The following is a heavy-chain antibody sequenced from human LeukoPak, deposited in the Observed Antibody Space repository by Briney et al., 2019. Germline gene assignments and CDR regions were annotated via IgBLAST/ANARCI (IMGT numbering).Heavy chain of an antibody. CDR3: ARVTEYYYDSSGYYFDY. D-gene: IGHD3-22*01. J-gene: IGHJ4*02. Sequence: ASVKVSCKASGYTFTGYYMHWVRQAPGQGLEWMGWINPNSGGTNYAQKFQGWVTMTRDTSISTAYMELSSLRSEDTAVYYCARVTEYYYDSSGYYFDYWGQGTLVTVSS. CDR2: INPNSGGT. CDR1: GYTFTGYY. V-gene: IGHV1-2*04.